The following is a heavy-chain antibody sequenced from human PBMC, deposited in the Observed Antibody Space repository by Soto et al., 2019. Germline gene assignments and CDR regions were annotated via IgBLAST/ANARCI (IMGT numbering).Heavy chain of an antibody. J-gene: IGHJ4*02. CDR1: GYSVTSYW. Sequence: PGEALKISCKGSGYSVTSYWISWVRQMPGKGLEWMGRIDPSDSYTNYSPSFQGHVTISADKSISTAYLQWSSLKASDTAMYYCATLRVGFGELLTYWGQGTLVTVSS. D-gene: IGHD3-10*01. CDR3: ATLRVGFGELLTY. V-gene: IGHV5-10-1*01. CDR2: IDPSDSYT.